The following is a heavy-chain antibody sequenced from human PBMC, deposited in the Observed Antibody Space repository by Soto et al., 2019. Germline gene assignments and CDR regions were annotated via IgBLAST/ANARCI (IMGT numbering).Heavy chain of an antibody. Sequence: GGSLRLSCAASGFTFSSYAMSWVRQAPGKGLEWVSAISGSGGSTYYADSVKGRFTISRDNSKNTELRSLRSDDTASYYCVRDRDSFDVNWFGPWGQGTPVTVSS. CDR2: ISGSGGST. J-gene: IGHJ5*02. V-gene: IGHV3-23*01. CDR3: VRDRDSFDVNWFGP. CDR1: GFTFSSYA. D-gene: IGHD5-18*01.